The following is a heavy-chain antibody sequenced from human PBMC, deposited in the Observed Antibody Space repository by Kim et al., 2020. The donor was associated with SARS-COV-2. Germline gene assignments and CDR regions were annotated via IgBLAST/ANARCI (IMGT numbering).Heavy chain of an antibody. V-gene: IGHV4-34*01. CDR1: GGPFSGYY. Sequence: SETLSLTCAVYGGPFSGYYWTWIRQPPGKGLEWIGEIYHSGTTNYNPSLKSRVTISVDTSKNQFSLKVTSVTAADTAVYYCARPARGSGSYYVYWGQGTLVTVSS. J-gene: IGHJ4*02. CDR2: IYHSGTT. CDR3: ARPARGSGSYYVY. D-gene: IGHD1-26*01.